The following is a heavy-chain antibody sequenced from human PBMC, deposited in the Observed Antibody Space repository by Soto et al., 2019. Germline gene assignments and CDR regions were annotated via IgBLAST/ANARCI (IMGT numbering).Heavy chain of an antibody. D-gene: IGHD1-26*01. J-gene: IGHJ6*02. Sequence: QVQLVASGGGVVQPGRSLRLSCAASGFSFNTYAMNWVRQAPGKGLEWLALISYDGSIKYSADSVKGRFTLSRENSQNMLYLQMDSLRADDTAVYYCARDGSGGTGAMVVWGQGTTVTVSS. CDR2: ISYDGSIK. V-gene: IGHV3-30*01. CDR3: ARDGSGGTGAMVV. CDR1: GFSFNTYA.